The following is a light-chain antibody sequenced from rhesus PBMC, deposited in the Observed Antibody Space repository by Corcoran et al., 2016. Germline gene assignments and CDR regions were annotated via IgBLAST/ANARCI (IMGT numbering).Light chain of an antibody. J-gene: IGKJ3*01. CDR3: LQYNSAPFT. V-gene: IGKV1S21*01. CDR1: QNIYSN. CDR2: DAS. Sequence: DIQMTQSPSALSASVGDRVTISCRASQNIYSNLAWYQQKPGKAPKLLIYDASTLQSGVPSRFSGSGSGTDVALTISSLQPDTFATYYCLQYNSAPFTFGPGTKLDIQ.